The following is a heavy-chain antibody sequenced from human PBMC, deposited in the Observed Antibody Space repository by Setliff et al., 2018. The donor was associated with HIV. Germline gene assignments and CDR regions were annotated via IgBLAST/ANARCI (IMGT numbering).Heavy chain of an antibody. Sequence: SETLSLTCTVSGGSISSGGYYWSWIRQHPGKGLEWIGYIYYSGSAYYNPSHKSRVTISVDTSKNQFSLKLSSVTAADTAVYYCAREGKIELELAGDGMDVWGKGTTVTVSS. J-gene: IGHJ6*04. CDR1: GGSISSGGYY. V-gene: IGHV4-31*03. CDR2: IYYSGSA. CDR3: AREGKIELELAGDGMDV. D-gene: IGHD6-19*01.